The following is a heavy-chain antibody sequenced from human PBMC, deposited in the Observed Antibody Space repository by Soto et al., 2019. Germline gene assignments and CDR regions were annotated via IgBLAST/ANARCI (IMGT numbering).Heavy chain of an antibody. D-gene: IGHD5-12*01. V-gene: IGHV3-74*01. CDR3: TRFKVATGGFDC. J-gene: IGHJ4*02. CDR2: INSDETTT. Sequence: EVQLVESGGGSVQPGGSLRLSCAASGFTLSSYWMYWLRQAPGKGLVWVSLINSDETTTHYADSVKGRFTISRDNAKNTVYLQMNSLRAEDTAVYFCTRFKVATGGFDCWGQGTLVTVSS. CDR1: GFTLSSYW.